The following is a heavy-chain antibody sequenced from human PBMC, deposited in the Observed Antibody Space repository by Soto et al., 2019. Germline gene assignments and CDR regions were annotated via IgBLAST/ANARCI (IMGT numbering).Heavy chain of an antibody. V-gene: IGHV3-7*01. CDR1: GFTFSDCW. CDR3: VRDMDV. CDR2: IKVDGSEE. Sequence: EVQLVESGGGLVQPGGSLRLSCAASGFTFSDCWMSWVRQAPGNRLEWLANIKVDGSEEYYLESVKGRFAISRDNAKNSLYLQMNTLGADDTAEYYWVRDMDVWGKGTTVTVSS. J-gene: IGHJ6*03.